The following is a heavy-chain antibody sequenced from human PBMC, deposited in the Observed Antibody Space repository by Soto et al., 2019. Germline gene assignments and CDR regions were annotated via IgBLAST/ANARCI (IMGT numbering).Heavy chain of an antibody. Sequence: EVQLVESGGGLVQPGRSLRLSCAASGFSFDDYAMHWVGQGPGKGLEWVSGISWNSDSSAYADSVKGRFTISRDSAKNSLYLQMNSLRAEDTALYYCVKGAWYCSGGSCLNWFDPWGQGTLVTVSS. CDR2: ISWNSDSS. D-gene: IGHD2-15*01. CDR3: VKGAWYCSGGSCLNWFDP. J-gene: IGHJ5*02. CDR1: GFSFDDYA. V-gene: IGHV3-9*01.